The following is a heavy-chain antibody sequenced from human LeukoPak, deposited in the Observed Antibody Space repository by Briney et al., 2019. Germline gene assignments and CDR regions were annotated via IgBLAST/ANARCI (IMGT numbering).Heavy chain of an antibody. D-gene: IGHD6-13*01. V-gene: IGHV1-18*01. J-gene: IGHJ4*02. CDR1: GGTFSTYA. CDR3: ARGIAAAEYYFDY. CDR2: ISAYNGNT. Sequence: ASVKVSCKASGGTFSTYAISWVRQAPGQGLEWMGWISAYNGNTNYAQKLQGRVTMTTDTSTSTAHMELSSLRSDDTAVYYCARGIAAAEYYFDYWGQGTLVTVSS.